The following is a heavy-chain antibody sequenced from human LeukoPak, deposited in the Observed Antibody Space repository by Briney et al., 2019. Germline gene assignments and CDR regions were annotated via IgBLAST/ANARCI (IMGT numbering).Heavy chain of an antibody. CDR1: GYTFTDYD. CDR3: ARGRVTMYGPVGWYFDL. J-gene: IGHJ2*01. Sequence: ASVRVSCKVSGYTFTDYDINWVRQAPGQGHEWMGWMNPSRGSTGYAQKFQGRFTITRNTSISTIYMELRSLRSEDTAVYFCARGRVTMYGPVGWYFDLWGRGTLLTVSS. CDR2: MNPSRGST. D-gene: IGHD2-8*01. V-gene: IGHV1-8*02.